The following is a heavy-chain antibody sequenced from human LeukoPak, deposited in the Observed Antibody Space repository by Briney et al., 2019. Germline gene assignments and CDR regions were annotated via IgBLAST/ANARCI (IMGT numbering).Heavy chain of an antibody. V-gene: IGHV3-23*01. Sequence: GGSLRLSCAASGFTFSSYAMSWARQAPGKGLEWVSAVSGSGGSTYYADSVKGRFTISRDNSKNTLYLQMNSLRAEDTAVYYCAKDGGATTPYYFDYWGQGTLVTVSS. J-gene: IGHJ4*02. CDR3: AKDGGATTPYYFDY. CDR2: VSGSGGST. D-gene: IGHD1-26*01. CDR1: GFTFSSYA.